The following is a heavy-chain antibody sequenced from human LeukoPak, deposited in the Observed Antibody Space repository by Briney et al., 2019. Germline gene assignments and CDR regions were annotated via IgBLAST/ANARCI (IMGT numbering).Heavy chain of an antibody. CDR2: MNPNSSNT. CDR1: GCTFLSYD. Sequence: SSVTVSCKASGCTFLSYDINWVRQAAARGLEWMGGMNPNSSNTGYAQKFQGRVTITRNTSISTAYMELSSLRAEDTALYYCAKSLIGYYLVNYWGQGTLVTVSS. D-gene: IGHD3-22*01. CDR3: AKSLIGYYLVNY. V-gene: IGHV1-8*03. J-gene: IGHJ4*02.